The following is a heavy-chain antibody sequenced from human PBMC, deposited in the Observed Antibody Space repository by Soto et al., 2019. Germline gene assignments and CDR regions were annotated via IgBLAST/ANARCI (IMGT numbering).Heavy chain of an antibody. J-gene: IGHJ6*02. CDR3: TKSHVLRFLEWLYGMDV. D-gene: IGHD3-3*01. Sequence: PGGSLRLSCAASGFTFSNAWMSWVRQAPGKGLEWVGRIKSKTDGGTTDYAAPVKGRFTISRDDSKNTLYLQMNSLKTEDTAVYYCTKSHVLRFLEWLYGMDVWGQGTTVTVSS. CDR1: GFTFSNAW. V-gene: IGHV3-15*01. CDR2: IKSKTDGGTT.